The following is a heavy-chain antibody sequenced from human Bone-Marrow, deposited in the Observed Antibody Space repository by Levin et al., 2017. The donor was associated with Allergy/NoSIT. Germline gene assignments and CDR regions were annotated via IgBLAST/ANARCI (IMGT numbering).Heavy chain of an antibody. CDR1: GGSISSSDYY. V-gene: IGHV4-39*01. D-gene: IGHD3-3*01. CDR3: ASLLPFLEWVEHNWFDP. CDR2: IYYSGST. J-gene: IGHJ5*02. Sequence: KASETLSLTCTVSGGSISSSDYYWGWIRQPPGKGLEWIGNIYYSGSTHYNPSLKSRVTISLDTSKNQFSLRLSSVTAADTAVYYCASLLPFLEWVEHNWFDPWGQGTLVTVSS.